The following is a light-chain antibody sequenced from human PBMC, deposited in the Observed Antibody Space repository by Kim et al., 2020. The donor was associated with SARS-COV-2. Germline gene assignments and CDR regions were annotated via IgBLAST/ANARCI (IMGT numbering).Light chain of an antibody. V-gene: IGLV2-14*01. CDR2: EVS. J-gene: IGLJ3*02. CDR1: SGDVGGYNY. CDR3: SSYTSSSTWV. Sequence: GQSLTISCTGTSGDVGGYNYVSWYQQHPGKAPKLMIYEVSKRPSGVSNRFSGSKSGNTASLTISGLQAEDEADYYCSSYTSSSTWVFGGGTQLTVL.